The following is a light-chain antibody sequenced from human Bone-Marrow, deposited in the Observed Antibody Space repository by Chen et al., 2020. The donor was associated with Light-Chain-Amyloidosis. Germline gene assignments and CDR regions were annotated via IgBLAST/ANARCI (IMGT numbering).Light chain of an antibody. Sequence: SYVLTQPSSVSVAPGQTAKIDFGGNNLGSTSVHWYQQTPGQATLLVVYDDSDRPSGIPDRLSGSNSGNTATLTISRVEAGDEADYYCQVWDRSSDRPVFGGGTKLTVL. CDR1: NLGSTS. J-gene: IGLJ3*02. CDR2: DDS. V-gene: IGLV3-21*02. CDR3: QVWDRSSDRPV.